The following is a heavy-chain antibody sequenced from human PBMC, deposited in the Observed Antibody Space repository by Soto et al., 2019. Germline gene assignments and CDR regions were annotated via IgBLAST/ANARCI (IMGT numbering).Heavy chain of an antibody. CDR1: GFTFSSYS. D-gene: IGHD3-3*01. J-gene: IGHJ6*03. CDR3: AKDLIFWSGYSLPFAPHYDYMSV. CDR2: ISGSGGST. Sequence: PGGSLRLSCAASGFTFSSYSMSWVRQAPGKGLEWVSAISGSGGSTYYADSVKGRFTISRDNSKNTLYLQMNSLRAEDTAVYYCAKDLIFWSGYSLPFAPHYDYMSVWGKGTTVTVSS. V-gene: IGHV3-23*01.